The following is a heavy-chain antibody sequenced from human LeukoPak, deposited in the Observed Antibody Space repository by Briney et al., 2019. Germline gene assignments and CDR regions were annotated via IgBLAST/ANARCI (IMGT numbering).Heavy chain of an antibody. V-gene: IGHV3-30*02. D-gene: IGHD6-13*01. CDR2: IRYDGSNK. CDR3: AKPPLPAMAAAGNEYYYYYMDV. CDR1: GFTFSSYG. Sequence: PGGSLRLSCAASGFTFSSYGMHWVRQAPGKGLEWVAFIRYDGSNKYYADSVKGRFTISRDNSKNTLYLQMNSLRAEDTAVYYCAKPPLPAMAAAGNEYYYYYMDVWGKGTTVTISS. J-gene: IGHJ6*03.